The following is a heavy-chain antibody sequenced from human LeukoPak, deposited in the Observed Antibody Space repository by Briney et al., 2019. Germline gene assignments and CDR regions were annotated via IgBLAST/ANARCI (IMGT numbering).Heavy chain of an antibody. CDR1: GYSFTSYW. CDR2: IFPGDSDT. V-gene: IGHV5-51*01. D-gene: IGHD2-15*01. Sequence: GESLKIACKGSGYSFTSYWIGRVRQMPGKGLEWMGIIFPGDSDTRYSPSFQGQVTISADKYISTAYLQWSSRKAADTAMYYCGRLRSGGSPFVFWGEGTLVSVFS. CDR3: GRLRSGGSPFVF. J-gene: IGHJ4*02.